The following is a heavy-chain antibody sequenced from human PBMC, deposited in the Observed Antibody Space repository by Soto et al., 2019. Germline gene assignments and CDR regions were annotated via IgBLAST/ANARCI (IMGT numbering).Heavy chain of an antibody. V-gene: IGHV3-7*05. J-gene: IGHJ4*02. D-gene: IGHD3-22*01. CDR3: AKDRAYDSSGYYHGPFDY. CDR1: GFTFNNYW. CDR2: IKQDGSET. Sequence: PGGSLRLSCAASGFTFNNYWMTWVRQAPGKGLEWVANIKQDGSETYYVDSVEGRFTITRDNAKNSVYLQMNSLRAEDTALYYCAKDRAYDSSGYYHGPFDYWGQGTLVTVSS.